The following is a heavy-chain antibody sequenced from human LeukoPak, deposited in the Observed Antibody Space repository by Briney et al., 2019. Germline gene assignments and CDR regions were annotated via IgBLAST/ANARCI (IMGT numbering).Heavy chain of an antibody. Sequence: GASVKVSCKASGYTFTGYYMHWVRQAPGQGLEWMGIINPRGGSTSYAQKFQGRVTMTRDMSTTTVYMELSSLRSEDTAVYYCARDVPYDESGYQFDYWGQGTLVTVSS. V-gene: IGHV1-46*01. J-gene: IGHJ4*02. CDR2: INPRGGST. D-gene: IGHD5-18*01. CDR1: GYTFTGYY. CDR3: ARDVPYDESGYQFDY.